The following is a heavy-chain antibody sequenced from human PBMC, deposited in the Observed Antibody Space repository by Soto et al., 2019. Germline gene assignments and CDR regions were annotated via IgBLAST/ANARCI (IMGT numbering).Heavy chain of an antibody. CDR2: ISYDGSNK. Sequence: QVQLVESGGGVVQPGRSLRLSCAASGFTFSSYGMHWVRQAPGKGLEWVAVISYDGSNKYYADSVKGRFTISRDNSKNTLYLQMNSLRAEDTAVYYCAKGEGLRYFDWLPPSGYDYMDVWGKGTTVTVSS. CDR1: GFTFSSYG. J-gene: IGHJ6*03. V-gene: IGHV3-30*18. D-gene: IGHD3-9*01. CDR3: AKGEGLRYFDWLPPSGYDYMDV.